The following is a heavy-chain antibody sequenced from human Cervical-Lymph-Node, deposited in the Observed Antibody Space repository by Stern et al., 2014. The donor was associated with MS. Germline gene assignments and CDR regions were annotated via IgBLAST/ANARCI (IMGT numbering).Heavy chain of an antibody. CDR1: GFTFSSYS. CDR2: ISSSSSNI. D-gene: IGHD2-21*02. Sequence: EVQLVESGGGLVKPGGSLRLSCAASGFTFSSYSMNWVRQAPGKGLEWVSAISSSSSNIYYADSVRGRFTISRDNSKNSLYLQMNSLRAEDTAVYYCARGAVVTGAGYWGQGTLVTVSS. CDR3: ARGAVVTGAGY. J-gene: IGHJ4*02. V-gene: IGHV3-21*01.